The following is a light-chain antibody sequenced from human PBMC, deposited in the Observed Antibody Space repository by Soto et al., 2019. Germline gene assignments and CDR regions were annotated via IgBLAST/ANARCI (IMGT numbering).Light chain of an antibody. V-gene: IGKV3-15*01. J-gene: IGKJ5*01. CDR3: QQYNHWRSIS. CDR2: DTS. Sequence: EIVMTQSPATLSVSPGERATLSCRATQSVSVNLAWYQQKPGQAPRLLIYDTSTRAADIPARFSGSGSGTDFTLTISSLQSEDFAVYYCQQYNHWRSISFGQGTRLEIK. CDR1: QSVSVN.